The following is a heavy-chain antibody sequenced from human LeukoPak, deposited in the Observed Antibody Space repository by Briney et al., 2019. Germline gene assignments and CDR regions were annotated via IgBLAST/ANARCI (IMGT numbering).Heavy chain of an antibody. CDR1: GFTFGDYA. Sequence: GGSLRLSCTASGFTFGDYAMSWVRQAPGKGLEWVGFIRSKAYGGTTEYAASVKGRFTISRDDSKSIAYLQMNSLKTEDTAVYYCTRVSSDSSGYFAGGGPTDYWGQGTLVTVSS. CDR3: TRVSSDSSGYFAGGGPTDY. J-gene: IGHJ4*02. D-gene: IGHD3-22*01. CDR2: IRSKAYGGTT. V-gene: IGHV3-49*04.